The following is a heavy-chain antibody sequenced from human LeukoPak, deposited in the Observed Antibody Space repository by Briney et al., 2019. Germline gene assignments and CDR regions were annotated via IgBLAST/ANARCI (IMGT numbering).Heavy chain of an antibody. Sequence: SETLSLTCAVYGGSFSGYYWSWIRQPPGKGLEWIGSIYYSGSTYYNPSLKSRVTISVDTSKNQFSLKLSSVTAADTAVYYCARVATITGGIDYCGQGTLVTVSS. D-gene: IGHD5-12*01. CDR1: GGSFSGYY. V-gene: IGHV4-34*01. CDR3: ARVATITGGIDY. J-gene: IGHJ4*02. CDR2: IYYSGST.